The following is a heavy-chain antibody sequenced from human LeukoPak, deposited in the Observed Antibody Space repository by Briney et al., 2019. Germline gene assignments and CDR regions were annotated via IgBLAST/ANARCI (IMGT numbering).Heavy chain of an antibody. CDR1: GFSFSSYK. D-gene: IGHD5-18*01. CDR2: ISSGATSI. J-gene: IGHJ4*02. CDR3: ARGYSYGFDS. Sequence: GGSLRLSCAASGFSFSSYKMNWVRQAPGKGLEWVSYISSGATSIYYADSVKGRFIISRDNAKNSLYLQMNTLRAEDTAVYYCARGYSYGFDSWGQGAVVTVSS. V-gene: IGHV3-48*03.